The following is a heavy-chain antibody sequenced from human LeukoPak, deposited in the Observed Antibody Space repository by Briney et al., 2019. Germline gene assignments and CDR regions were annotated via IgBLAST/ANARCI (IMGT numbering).Heavy chain of an antibody. CDR3: ARRAGDYSHPYDY. V-gene: IGHV3-53*01. D-gene: IGHD3-22*01. CDR1: GFTVSSNY. CDR2: IYSGGST. Sequence: GGSLRLSCAVSGFTVSSNYMSWVRQAPGKGLEWVSVIYSGGSTYYADSVKGRFTISRDNAKNSLYLQMNSLRAEDTAVYYCARRAGDYSHPYDYWGQGTLVTVSS. J-gene: IGHJ4*02.